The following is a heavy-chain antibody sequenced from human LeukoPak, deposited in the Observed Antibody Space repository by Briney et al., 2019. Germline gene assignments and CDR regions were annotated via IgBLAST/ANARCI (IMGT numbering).Heavy chain of an antibody. V-gene: IGHV4-39*07. Sequence: PSETLSLTCTVSGGSISSSSYYWGWIRQPPGKGLEWIGSIYYSGSTYYNPSLKSRVTISVDTSKNQFSLKLSSVTAADPAVYYCARCANPATTVTKTLRPKRYNWFDPWGQGTLVTVSS. D-gene: IGHD4-17*01. CDR3: ARCANPATTVTKTLRPKRYNWFDP. CDR1: GGSISSSSYY. J-gene: IGHJ5*02. CDR2: IYYSGST.